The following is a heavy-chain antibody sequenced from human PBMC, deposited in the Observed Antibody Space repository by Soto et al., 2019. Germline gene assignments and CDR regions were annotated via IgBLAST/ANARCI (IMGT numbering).Heavy chain of an antibody. CDR3: AKGLVSMVRGYGMDV. CDR2: ISGSGGST. J-gene: IGHJ6*02. CDR1: GFTFSSYA. D-gene: IGHD3-10*01. V-gene: IGHV3-23*01. Sequence: GGSLRLSCAASGFTFSSYAMSWVRQAPGKGLEWVSAISGSGGSTYYADSVKGRFTISRDNSKNTLYLQMNSLRAEDTAVYYCAKGLVSMVRGYGMDVWGQGTTVTVSS.